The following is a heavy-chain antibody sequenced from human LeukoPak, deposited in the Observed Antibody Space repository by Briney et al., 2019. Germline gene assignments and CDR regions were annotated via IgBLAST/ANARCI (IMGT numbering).Heavy chain of an antibody. V-gene: IGHV3-21*04. Sequence: GGSLRLSCAASGFTFSSYSMNWVRQAPGKGLEWVSSISSSSSYIYYADSVKGRFTISRDNAKNSLYLQMNSLRAEDTALYYCARDFIAAAASFDYWGQGTLVTVSS. CDR3: ARDFIAAAASFDY. J-gene: IGHJ4*02. D-gene: IGHD6-13*01. CDR2: ISSSSSYI. CDR1: GFTFSSYS.